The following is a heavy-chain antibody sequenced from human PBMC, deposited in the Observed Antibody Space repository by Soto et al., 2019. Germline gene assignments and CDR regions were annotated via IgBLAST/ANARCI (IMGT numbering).Heavy chain of an antibody. CDR2: IIPIFGTA. J-gene: IGHJ5*02. CDR3: ASRTATYYYDSSGYTNWFEP. V-gene: IGHV1-69*13. D-gene: IGHD3-22*01. CDR1: GGTFSSYA. Sequence: SVKVSCKASGGTFSSYAISWVRQAPGQGLEWMGGIIPIFGTANYAQKFQGRVTITADESTSTAYMELSGLRSEDTAVYYCASRTATYYYDSSGYTNWFEPWGQGTLVSVSS.